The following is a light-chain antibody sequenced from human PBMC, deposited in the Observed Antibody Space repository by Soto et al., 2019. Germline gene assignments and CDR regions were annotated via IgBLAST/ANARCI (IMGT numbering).Light chain of an antibody. V-gene: IGLV2-14*01. J-gene: IGLJ3*02. Sequence: QSALTQPASVSGSPGQSITIACTGTSSDVGRYYYVSWYQQHPGKVPKLMISEVSNRPAGVSNRFSGSKSGNPVSLTISCLQAEDVADCYCSSYPRSTTVVFGGGTKLTVL. CDR3: SSYPRSTTVV. CDR1: SSDVGRYYY. CDR2: EVS.